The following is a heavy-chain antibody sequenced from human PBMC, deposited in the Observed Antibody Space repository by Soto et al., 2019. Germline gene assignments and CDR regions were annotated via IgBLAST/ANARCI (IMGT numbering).Heavy chain of an antibody. CDR2: IYPGDSDT. CDR3: ARPMVRGKYYYGMDG. J-gene: IGHJ6*02. Sequence: PGESLKISCKGSGYSFTSYWIGWVRQMPGKGLEWMGIIYPGDSDTRYSPSFQGQVTISADKSISTAYLQWSSLKASDTAMYYCARPMVRGKYYYGMDGWGQGTTVTVAS. V-gene: IGHV5-51*01. CDR1: GYSFTSYW. D-gene: IGHD3-10*01.